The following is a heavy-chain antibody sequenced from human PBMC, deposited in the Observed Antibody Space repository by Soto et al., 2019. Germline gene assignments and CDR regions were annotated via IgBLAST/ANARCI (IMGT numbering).Heavy chain of an antibody. CDR2: ITYDGSNK. Sequence: GGSLRLSCAASGFTFSSYAMTWVRQAPGKGLEWVAVITYDGSNKYYADSVKGRFTISRDNSKNTLYLQMNSLRAEDTAVYYCAKDRSAYYDSSGYYLDAFDIWGQGTMVTVSS. D-gene: IGHD3-22*01. CDR1: GFTFSSYA. V-gene: IGHV3-30*18. CDR3: AKDRSAYYDSSGYYLDAFDI. J-gene: IGHJ3*02.